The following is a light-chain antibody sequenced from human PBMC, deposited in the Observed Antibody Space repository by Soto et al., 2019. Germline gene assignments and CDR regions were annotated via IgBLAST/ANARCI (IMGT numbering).Light chain of an antibody. Sequence: DIQMTQSPSSLPASVGDRVTITCRASQSISTYLNWYQQKPGKAPELLIYAASNLQSGVPSRFSGSGSGTDFTLTISSLQPEDFATYYCQQSYSTPLTFGGGTKVEIK. CDR2: AAS. CDR1: QSISTY. V-gene: IGKV1-39*01. J-gene: IGKJ4*01. CDR3: QQSYSTPLT.